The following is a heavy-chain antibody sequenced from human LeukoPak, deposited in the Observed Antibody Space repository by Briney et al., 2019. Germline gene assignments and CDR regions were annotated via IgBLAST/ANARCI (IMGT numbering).Heavy chain of an antibody. CDR3: ARVHLSYYDSSGYWGYDAFDI. Sequence: SETLSLTCTVSGGSISSYYWSWIRQPPGKGLEWIGYIYYSESTNYNPSLKSRVTISVDKSKNQFSLKLSSVTAADTAVYYCARVHLSYYDSSGYWGYDAFDIWGQGTMVTVSS. V-gene: IGHV4-59*12. CDR2: IYYSEST. D-gene: IGHD3-22*01. CDR1: GGSISSYY. J-gene: IGHJ3*02.